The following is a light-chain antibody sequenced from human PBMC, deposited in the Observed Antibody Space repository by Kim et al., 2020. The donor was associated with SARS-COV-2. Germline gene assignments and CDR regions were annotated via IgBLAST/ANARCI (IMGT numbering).Light chain of an antibody. Sequence: RQRVTISCSGTRSSVGNNPVNWYQQLPGKAPQLLIYYDDLLPSGVSDLFSGSKSGTSASLAISGLQSEDAADYYCAAWDDSLNAWVFGGGTQLTVL. CDR2: YDD. CDR1: RSSVGNNP. CDR3: AAWDDSLNAWV. J-gene: IGLJ3*02. V-gene: IGLV1-36*01.